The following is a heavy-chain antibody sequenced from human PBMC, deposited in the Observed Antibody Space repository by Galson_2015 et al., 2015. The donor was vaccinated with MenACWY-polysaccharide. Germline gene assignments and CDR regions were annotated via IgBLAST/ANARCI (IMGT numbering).Heavy chain of an antibody. CDR2: ISGSGGST. V-gene: IGHV3-23*01. CDR1: GFTFSSYA. CDR3: ARTTVTTRSGDY. Sequence: SLRLSCAASGFTFSSYAMSWVRQAPGKGLEWVSAISGSGGSTYYADSVKGRFTISRDNSKNTLYLQMNSLRAEDTAVYYCARTTVTTRSGDYWGQGTLVTVSS. J-gene: IGHJ4*02. D-gene: IGHD4-17*01.